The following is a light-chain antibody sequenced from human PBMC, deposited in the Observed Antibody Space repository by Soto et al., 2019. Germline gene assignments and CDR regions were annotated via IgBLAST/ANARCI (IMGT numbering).Light chain of an antibody. CDR3: QQSFSTPVT. CDR1: QSIASY. V-gene: IGKV1-39*01. J-gene: IGKJ2*01. CDR2: SAS. Sequence: DIQMTQSPSSQSASVGNRVTITCRASQSIASYLNWYQQKPGKAPNLLIYSASSLQSGVPSRFSGSGSGTDFTLTISSLQPEDFATYYCQQSFSTPVTFGQGTKLEIK.